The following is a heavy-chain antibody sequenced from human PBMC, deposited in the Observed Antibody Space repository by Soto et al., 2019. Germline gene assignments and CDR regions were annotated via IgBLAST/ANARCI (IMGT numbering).Heavy chain of an antibody. V-gene: IGHV1-8*02. D-gene: IGHD5-18*01. J-gene: IGHJ6*02. CDR3: ARGLLQLWLGRYYYGMDV. CDR1: GYTFTSYG. Sequence: ASVKVSCKASGYTFTSYGISWVRQAPGQGLERMGWMSPNNGNTNYAQKFQGRVTMTRNTSISTAYMELSSLRSEDTAVYYCARGLLQLWLGRYYYGMDVWGQGTTVTVSS. CDR2: MSPNNGNT.